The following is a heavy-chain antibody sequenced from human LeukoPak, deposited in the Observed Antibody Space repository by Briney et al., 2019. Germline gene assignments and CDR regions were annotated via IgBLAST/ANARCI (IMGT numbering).Heavy chain of an antibody. CDR1: GGTFISYA. CDR3: ARSNYYDSSGYYHPFDY. J-gene: IGHJ4*02. D-gene: IGHD3-22*01. V-gene: IGHV1-69*13. CDR2: IIPIFGTA. Sequence: GASVKVSCKASGGTFISYAISWVRQAPGQGLEWMGGIIPIFGTANYAQKFQGRVTITADESTSTAYMELSSLRSEDTAVYYCARSNYYDSSGYYHPFDYWGQGTLVTVSS.